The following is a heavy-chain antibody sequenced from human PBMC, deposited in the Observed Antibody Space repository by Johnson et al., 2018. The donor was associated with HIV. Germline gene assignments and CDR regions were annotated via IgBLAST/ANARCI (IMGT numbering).Heavy chain of an antibody. V-gene: IGHV3-9*01. CDR1: GFSFDDYA. CDR2: ISWNSGSI. Sequence: VQLVESGGGLEQPGRSLRLSCAASGFSFDDYAMHWVRQAPGKGLEWVSGISWNSGSIGYADSVKGRFTISRDNAKNTLYLQMNSLRAEDTAVYYCARAHDAFDIWGQGTMVTVSS. J-gene: IGHJ3*02. CDR3: ARAHDAFDI.